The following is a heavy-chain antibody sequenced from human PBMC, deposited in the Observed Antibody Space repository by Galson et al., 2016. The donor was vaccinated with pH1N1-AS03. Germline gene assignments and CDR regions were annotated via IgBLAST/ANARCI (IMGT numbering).Heavy chain of an antibody. J-gene: IGHJ4*02. V-gene: IGHV3-64*02. CDR1: GFTFSSYA. CDR2: ISGNGFST. CDR3: ARGPVSYANYWFPPPDY. Sequence: SLRLSCAVGGFTFSSYAMFWLRQAPRKGLEYVSAISGNGFSTYYADSVKDRFTVSRDNSKNTLYLQMGSLRVEDMAVYYCARGPVSYANYWFPPPDYWGQGTLVTVSS. D-gene: IGHD4/OR15-4a*01.